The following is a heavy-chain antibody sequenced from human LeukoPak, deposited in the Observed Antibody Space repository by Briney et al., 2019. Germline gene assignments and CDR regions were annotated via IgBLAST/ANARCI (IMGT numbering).Heavy chain of an antibody. CDR3: ARIARSLGYGMDV. CDR2: IYSGGST. V-gene: IGHV3-66*01. J-gene: IGHJ6*02. CDR1: GFTVSSNY. Sequence: GGSLRLSCAASGFTVSSNYMSWVRQAPGKGLEWVSVIYSGGSTYYADSVKGRFTISRDNSKNTLYLQMNSLRAEDTAVYYCARIARSLGYGMDVWGQGTTVTVSS. D-gene: IGHD1-26*01.